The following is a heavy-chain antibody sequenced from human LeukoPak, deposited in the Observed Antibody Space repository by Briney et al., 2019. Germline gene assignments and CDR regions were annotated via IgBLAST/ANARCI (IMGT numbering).Heavy chain of an antibody. CDR2: IYYSGST. CDR3: ARQKPDYYDSSGYYYFDY. Sequence: LETLSLTCTVSGGSISSSSYYWGWIRQPPGKGLEWIGSIYYSGSTYYNPSLKSRVTISVDTSKNQFSLKLSSVTAADTAVYYCARQKPDYYDSSGYYYFDYWGQGTLVTVSS. D-gene: IGHD3-22*01. V-gene: IGHV4-39*01. J-gene: IGHJ4*02. CDR1: GGSISSSSYY.